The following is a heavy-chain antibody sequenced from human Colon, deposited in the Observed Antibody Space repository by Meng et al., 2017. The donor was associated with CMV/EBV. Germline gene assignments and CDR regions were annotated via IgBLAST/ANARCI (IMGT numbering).Heavy chain of an antibody. CDR2: SDGGRT. CDR1: GFTFSKSW. CDR3: ARDVGHYDRGSSYFDY. Sequence: SGFTFSKSWMHWVRQAPGKGLEWVSYSDGGRTAYADSVEGRFTISRDNAENTLYLQMNSLENEDTAVYYCARDVGHYDRGSSYFDYWGQGTLVTVSS. J-gene: IGHJ4*02. V-gene: IGHV3-74*01. D-gene: IGHD3-22*01.